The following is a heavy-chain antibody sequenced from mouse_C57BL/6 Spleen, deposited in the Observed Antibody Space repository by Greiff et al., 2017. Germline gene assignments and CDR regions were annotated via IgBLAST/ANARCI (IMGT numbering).Heavy chain of an antibody. CDR1: GYAFSSYW. CDR3: ARPGSSSYWYFDV. V-gene: IGHV1-80*01. D-gene: IGHD1-1*01. CDR2: IYPGDGDT. J-gene: IGHJ1*03. Sequence: LEESGAELVKPGASVKISCKASGYAFSSYWMNWVKQRPGKGLEWIGQIYPGDGDTNYNGKFKGKATLTADKSSSTAYMQLSSLTSEDSAVYFCARPGSSSYWYFDVWGTGTTVTVSS.